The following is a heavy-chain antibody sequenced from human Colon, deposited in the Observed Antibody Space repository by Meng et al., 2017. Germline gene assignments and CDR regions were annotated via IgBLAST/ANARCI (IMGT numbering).Heavy chain of an antibody. CDR2: ISVYNDKT. CDR3: AREDYYCSGSYWVY. V-gene: IGHV1-18*01. CDR1: GYTFNSHG. D-gene: IGHD3-10*01. J-gene: IGHJ4*02. Sequence: ASVKVSCKASGYTFNSHGISWVRQAPGQGLEWMGWISVYNDKTNYAQKFQGRVTMTTETSTSTAYMELRSLRSDDTAVYYCAREDYYCSGSYWVYWGQGTVDTFPS.